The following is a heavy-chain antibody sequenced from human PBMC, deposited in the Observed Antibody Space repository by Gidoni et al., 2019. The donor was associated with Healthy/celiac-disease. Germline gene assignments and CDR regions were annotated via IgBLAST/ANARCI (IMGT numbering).Heavy chain of an antibody. J-gene: IGHJ4*02. V-gene: IGHV3-23*01. CDR2: ISGSGGST. Sequence: EVQLLESGGGLVQPGGSLRLSCAASGFTFSSYAMSWVRQAPGKGLEWVSAISGSGGSTYYADSVKGRFTISRDNSKNTLYLQMNSLRAEDTAVYYCAKGLRYYYDSSGYSYFDYWGQGTLVTVSS. D-gene: IGHD3-22*01. CDR3: AKGLRYYYDSSGYSYFDY. CDR1: GFTFSSYA.